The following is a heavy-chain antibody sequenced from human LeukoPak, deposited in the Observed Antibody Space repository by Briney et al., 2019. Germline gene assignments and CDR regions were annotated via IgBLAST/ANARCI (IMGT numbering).Heavy chain of an antibody. CDR2: IKQDGSEK. J-gene: IGHJ4*02. CDR1: GFTFSSYC. V-gene: IGHV3-7*03. CDR3: ARDPYYYDSSGYSP. Sequence: GALRLSCAASGFTFSSYCMSRVRQAPGKGLEWVANIKQDGSEKYYVDSVKGRFTISRDNAKNSLYLQMNSLRAEDTAVYYCARDPYYYDSSGYSPWGQGTLVTVSS. D-gene: IGHD3-22*01.